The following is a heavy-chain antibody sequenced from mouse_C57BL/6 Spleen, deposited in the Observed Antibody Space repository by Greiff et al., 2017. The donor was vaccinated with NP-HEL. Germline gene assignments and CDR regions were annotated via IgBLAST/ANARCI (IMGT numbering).Heavy chain of an antibody. Sequence: VQLQQPGAELVRPGTSVKLSCKASGYTFTSYWMHWVKQRPGQGLEWIGVIDPSDSYTNYNQKFKGKATLTVDTSSSTAYMQLSSLTSEDSAVYYCARLGENYYGSSYHWYFDVWGTGTTVTVSS. CDR1: GYTFTSYW. D-gene: IGHD1-1*01. CDR2: IDPSDSYT. J-gene: IGHJ1*03. V-gene: IGHV1-59*01. CDR3: ARLGENYYGSSYHWYFDV.